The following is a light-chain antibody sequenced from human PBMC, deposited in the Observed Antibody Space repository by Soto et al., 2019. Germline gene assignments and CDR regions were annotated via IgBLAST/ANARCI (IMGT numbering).Light chain of an antibody. CDR1: RSDIGAYNY. CDR3: SSYGGNNNYVR. CDR2: EVT. J-gene: IGLJ2*01. Sequence: QSALTQPPSASGSPGQSVTISCSGTRSDIGAYNYVSWYQQHPGKAPKLLISEVTKRPSGVPDRFAGSKSGNTASLTVSGLQGDDEADSYCSSYGGNNNYVRFGGGTKLTVL. V-gene: IGLV2-8*01.